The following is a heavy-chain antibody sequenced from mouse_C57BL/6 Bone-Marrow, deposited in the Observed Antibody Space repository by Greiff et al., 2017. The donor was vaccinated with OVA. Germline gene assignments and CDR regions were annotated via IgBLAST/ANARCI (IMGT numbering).Heavy chain of an antibody. J-gene: IGHJ3*01. D-gene: IGHD1-1*01. CDR2: IHPSDSDT. CDR3: AISYGSSYEIAY. V-gene: IGHV1-74*01. CDR1: GYTFTSYW. Sequence: QVQLKQPGAELVKPGASVKVSCKASGYTFTSYWMHWVKQRPGQGLEWIGRIHPSDSDTNYNQKFKGKATLTVDKSSSTAYMQLSSLTSEDSAVYYCAISYGSSYEIAYWGQGTLVTVSA.